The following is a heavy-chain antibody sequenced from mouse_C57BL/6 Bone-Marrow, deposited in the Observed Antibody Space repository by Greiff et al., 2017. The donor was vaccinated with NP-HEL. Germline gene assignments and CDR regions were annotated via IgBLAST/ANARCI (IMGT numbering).Heavy chain of an antibody. CDR1: GFSLTSYG. Sequence: VQLVESGPGLVAPSQSLSITCTVSGFSLTSYGVHWVRQPPGKGLEWLVVIWSDGSTTYNSALKSRLSISKDDSKRQVFLKMNRLQTDDTAMYYCARHESSSYGGAMGCWGEGASVTVSS. CDR2: IWSDGST. D-gene: IGHD1-1*01. J-gene: IGHJ4*01. CDR3: ARHESSSYGGAMGC. V-gene: IGHV2-6-1*01.